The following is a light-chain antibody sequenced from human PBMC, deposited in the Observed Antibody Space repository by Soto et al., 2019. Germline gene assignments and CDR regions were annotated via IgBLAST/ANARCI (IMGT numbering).Light chain of an antibody. CDR2: EVT. J-gene: IGLJ2*01. CDR1: SSDVGAYNY. Sequence: QSALTQPASVSGSPGQSITISCTGSSSDVGAYNYFSWYQQHPGKAPRLMIYEVTNRPSGVSNRFSGYKSGNTASLTISGLRAEDEADYYCSSYTSGSTLVVFGGGTKLTVL. CDR3: SSYTSGSTLVV. V-gene: IGLV2-14*01.